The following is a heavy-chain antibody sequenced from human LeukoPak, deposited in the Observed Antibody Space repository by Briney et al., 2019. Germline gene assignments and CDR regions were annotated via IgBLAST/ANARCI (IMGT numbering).Heavy chain of an antibody. V-gene: IGHV1-18*01. Sequence: ASVKVSCKASGYTFTSYGISWVRQAPGQGLEWMGWISTYNGNTNYAQKLQGRVTMTTDTSTSTPYMELRSLRSEDKALYHCGRERIQLWAAADYYYYGMHVGGEGTTVTVPS. CDR1: GYTFTSYG. J-gene: IGHJ6*01. CDR3: GRERIQLWAAADYYYYGMHV. CDR2: ISTYNGNT. D-gene: IGHD5-18*01.